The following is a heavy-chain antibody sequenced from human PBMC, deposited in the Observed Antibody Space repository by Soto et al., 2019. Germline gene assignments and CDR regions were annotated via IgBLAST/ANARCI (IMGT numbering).Heavy chain of an antibody. CDR2: ISYDGSNK. CDR1: GFTFSSYA. J-gene: IGHJ4*02. Sequence: HPGGSLRLSCAASGFTFSSYAMHWVRQAPGKGLEWVAVISYDGSNKYYADSVKGRFTISRDNSKNTLYLQMNSLRAEDTAVYYCASVQQLSFWGQGTLVTVSS. V-gene: IGHV3-30-3*01. D-gene: IGHD6-13*01. CDR3: ASVQQLSF.